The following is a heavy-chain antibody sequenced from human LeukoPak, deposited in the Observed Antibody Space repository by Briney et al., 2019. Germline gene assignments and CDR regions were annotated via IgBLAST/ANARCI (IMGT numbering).Heavy chain of an antibody. Sequence: SSETLSLTCAVYGGSFSTYYWSWIRQPPGKGLDWIGEINHSGRTNYNPSLKSRVTISVDTSKNQFSLKLSSVTAADTAVYYCARVAYSGSYYVNAFDIWGQGTMVTVSS. V-gene: IGHV4-34*01. CDR1: GGSFSTYY. J-gene: IGHJ3*02. D-gene: IGHD1-26*01. CDR2: INHSGRT. CDR3: ARVAYSGSYYVNAFDI.